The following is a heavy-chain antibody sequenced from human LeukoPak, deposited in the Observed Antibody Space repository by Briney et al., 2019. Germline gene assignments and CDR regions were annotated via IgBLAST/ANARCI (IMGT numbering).Heavy chain of an antibody. CDR1: GGSFSGYY. CDR2: INHSGST. J-gene: IGHJ3*02. CDR3: ARGGGYCSGGSCRGSDAFDI. V-gene: IGHV4-34*01. D-gene: IGHD2-15*01. Sequence: SETLSLTCAVYGGSFSGYYWSWIRQPPGKGLEWIGEINHSGSTNYNPALKSRVTISVDTSKNQFSLKLSSVTGADTAVYYCARGGGYCSGGSCRGSDAFDIWGQGTMVTVSS.